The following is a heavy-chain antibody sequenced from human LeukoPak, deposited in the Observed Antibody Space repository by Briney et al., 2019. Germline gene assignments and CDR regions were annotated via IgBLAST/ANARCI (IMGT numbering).Heavy chain of an antibody. CDR1: GGSISSHY. CDR3: AREMYGSIDY. J-gene: IGHJ4*02. D-gene: IGHD3-10*01. Sequence: SETLSLTCTVSGGSISSHYWSWIRQPPGKGLEWIGYIYYSGSTNYNPSLKSRVTISVDTSKNQFSLKLSSVTAADTAVYYCAREMYGSIDYWGQGTLVTVSS. CDR2: IYYSGST. V-gene: IGHV4-59*11.